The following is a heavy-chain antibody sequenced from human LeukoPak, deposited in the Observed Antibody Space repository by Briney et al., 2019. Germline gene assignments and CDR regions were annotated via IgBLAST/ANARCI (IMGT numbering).Heavy chain of an antibody. D-gene: IGHD6-13*01. CDR2: IYTSGST. J-gene: IGHJ4*02. CDR1: GGSISSGSYY. CDR3: ARDIAAAGTFDY. Sequence: SETLSLTCTVSGGSISSGSYYWSWIRQPAGKGLEWIGRIYTSGSTNYNPSLKSRVTISVDTSKNQFSLKLSSVTATDTAVYYCARDIAAAGTFDYWGQGTLVTVSS. V-gene: IGHV4-61*02.